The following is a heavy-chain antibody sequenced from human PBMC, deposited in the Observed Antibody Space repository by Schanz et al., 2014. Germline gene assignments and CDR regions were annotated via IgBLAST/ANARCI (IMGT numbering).Heavy chain of an antibody. D-gene: IGHD2-2*01. CDR2: ISDSGDST. CDR3: ASSRTRYCSSTSCVPGAFDF. J-gene: IGHJ3*01. Sequence: EVQLVESGGGLVKPGGSLRLSCAASGFTFSNHALSWVRQAPGKGLEWVSDISDSGDSTHYADSVKGRFTISRDNAKNSLYLQMNSLRVDDTAVYYCASSRTRYCSSTSCVPGAFDFWGQGTLVTVSS. V-gene: IGHV3-48*04. CDR1: GFTFSNHA.